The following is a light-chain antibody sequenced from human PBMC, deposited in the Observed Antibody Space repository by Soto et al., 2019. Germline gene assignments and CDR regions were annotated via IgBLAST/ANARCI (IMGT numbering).Light chain of an antibody. CDR3: QQYVASPYT. CDR2: DAS. CDR1: QSINSRS. Sequence: VVSHYPVTLPLSQRARATLSCGASQSINSRSLAWYQQKPGQAPRLLIYDASSRATGIPDRFSASGSGTDFTLTISGLEPEDFAVYYCQQYVASPYTFGQGTKVDI. V-gene: IGKV3-20*01. J-gene: IGKJ2*01.